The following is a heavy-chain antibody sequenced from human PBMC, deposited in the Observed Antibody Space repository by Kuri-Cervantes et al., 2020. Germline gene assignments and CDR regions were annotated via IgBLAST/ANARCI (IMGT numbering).Heavy chain of an antibody. Sequence: GESLKISCAASGFPYYNWWMSWVRQAPGQGLERVANINQDGSQTYYLDSVKGRFTVSRDNARNSLYLQMNSLRAEDTAVYYCARDRGDDSFDIWGQGTMVTVSS. J-gene: IGHJ3*02. CDR1: GFPYYNWW. V-gene: IGHV3-7*01. CDR2: INQDGSQT. CDR3: ARDRGDDSFDI.